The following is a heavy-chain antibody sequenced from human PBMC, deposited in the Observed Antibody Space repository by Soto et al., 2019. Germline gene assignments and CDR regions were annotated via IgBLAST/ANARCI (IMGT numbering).Heavy chain of an antibody. CDR1: GDSISNYA. CDR3: ARGLSHYYGSGSSYNGAFDI. CDR2: SLPSSGTA. D-gene: IGHD3-10*01. J-gene: IGHJ3*02. Sequence: SVKVSCKASGDSISNYAISRVRQAPGQGLEWMGGSLPSSGTADYARKFQGRVTISADTSTNTVYMELSSLTSEDTAVYYCARGLSHYYGSGSSYNGAFDIWGQGTMVTVSS. V-gene: IGHV1-69*06.